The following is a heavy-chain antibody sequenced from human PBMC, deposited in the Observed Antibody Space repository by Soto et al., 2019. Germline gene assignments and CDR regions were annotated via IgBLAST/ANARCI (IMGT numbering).Heavy chain of an antibody. CDR1: GFTFTRYS. CDR3: ARESEDLTSNFDY. V-gene: IGHV3-21*06. Sequence: GGSLRLSCAASGFTFTRYSMNWVRQAPGKGLEWVSSISSTTNYIYYGDSMKGRFTISRDNGKNSLYLEIHSLRAEDTAVYYCARESEDLTSNFDYWGQGILVTVS. CDR2: ISSTTNYI. J-gene: IGHJ4*02.